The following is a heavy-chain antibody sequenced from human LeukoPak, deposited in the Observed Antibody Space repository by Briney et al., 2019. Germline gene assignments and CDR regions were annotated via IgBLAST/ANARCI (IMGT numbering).Heavy chain of an antibody. V-gene: IGHV3-74*01. CDR2: IRNDGSST. D-gene: IGHD2-2*01. Sequence: GGSLRLSCAASGFIFSSYWMHWVRQVPGKGLVWVSRIRNDGSSTNYADSVKGRFTISRDNAKSTLDLQMKSWRAEDMGLYYCARDQGQIPDKDLDWFDPWGQGTLVTVSS. J-gene: IGHJ5*02. CDR1: GFIFSSYW. CDR3: ARDQGQIPDKDLDWFDP.